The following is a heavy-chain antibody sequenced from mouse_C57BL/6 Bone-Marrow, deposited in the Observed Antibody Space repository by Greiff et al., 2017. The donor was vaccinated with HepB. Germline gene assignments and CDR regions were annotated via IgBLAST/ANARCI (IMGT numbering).Heavy chain of an antibody. J-gene: IGHJ2*01. CDR3: ARSPSMVTTGGFDY. D-gene: IGHD2-9*01. CDR2: IWTGGGT. CDR1: GFSLTSYA. Sequence: VQLKESGPGLVAPSQSLSITCTVSGFSLTSYAISWVRQPPGKGLEWLGVIWTGGGTNYNSALKSRLSISKDNSKSQVFLKMNSLQTDDTARYYCARSPSMVTTGGFDYWGQGTTLTVSS. V-gene: IGHV2-9-1*01.